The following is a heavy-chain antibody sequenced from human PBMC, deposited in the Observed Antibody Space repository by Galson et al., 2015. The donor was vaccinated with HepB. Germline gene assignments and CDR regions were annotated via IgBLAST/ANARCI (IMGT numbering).Heavy chain of an antibody. J-gene: IGHJ2*01. CDR3: ARYLPPSRYFDL. V-gene: IGHV3-66*01. CDR1: GFTVSSNY. CDR2: IYSGGST. D-gene: IGHD3-9*01. Sequence: SLRLSCAASGFTVSSNYMSWVRQAPGKGLEWVSVIYSGGSTYYADSVKGRFTISRDNSKNTLYLQMNSLRAEDTAIYYCARYLPPSRYFDLWGRGTLVTVSS.